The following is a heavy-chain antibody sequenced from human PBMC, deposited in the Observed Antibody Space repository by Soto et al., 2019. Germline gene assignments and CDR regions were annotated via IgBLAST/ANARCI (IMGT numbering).Heavy chain of an antibody. CDR1: GFTFSSYS. CDR3: ARDQSRSHYDFWSGPPLDAFDI. Sequence: GGSLRLSCAASGFTFSSYSMNWVRQAPGKGLEWASSISSSSSYIYYADSVKGRFTISRDNAKNSLYLQMNSLRAEDTAVYYCARDQSRSHYDFWSGPPLDAFDIWGQGTMVTVSS. J-gene: IGHJ3*02. CDR2: ISSSSSYI. V-gene: IGHV3-21*01. D-gene: IGHD3-3*01.